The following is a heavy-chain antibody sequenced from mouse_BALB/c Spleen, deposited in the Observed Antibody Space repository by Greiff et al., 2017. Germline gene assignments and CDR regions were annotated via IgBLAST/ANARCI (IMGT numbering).Heavy chain of an antibody. CDR3: ARDGNSGFAY. CDR2: IWAGGST. CDR1: GFSLTSYG. V-gene: IGHV2-9*02. J-gene: IGHJ3*01. Sequence: QVQLKESGPGLVAPSQSLSITCTVSGFSLTSYGVHWVRQPPGKGLEWLGVIWAGGSTNYNSALMSRLSISKDNSKSQVFLKMNSLQTDDTAMYYCARDGNSGFAYWGQGTLVTVSA. D-gene: IGHD2-1*01.